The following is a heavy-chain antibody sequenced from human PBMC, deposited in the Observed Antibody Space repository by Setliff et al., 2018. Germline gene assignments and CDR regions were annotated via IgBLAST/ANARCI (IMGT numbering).Heavy chain of an antibody. V-gene: IGHV4-59*08. J-gene: IGHJ3*02. CDR1: GGSISTYY. Sequence: SETLSLTCTVSGGSISTYYWSWIRQSPGKRLEWVGYIYYSGSTNYNPSLKSRVTISVDTSKNQFSLKLSSVTAADTAVYYCARSSPEIRKHNAFDIWGQGTMVTVSS. CDR3: ARSSPEIRKHNAFDI. CDR2: IYYSGST. D-gene: IGHD6-6*01.